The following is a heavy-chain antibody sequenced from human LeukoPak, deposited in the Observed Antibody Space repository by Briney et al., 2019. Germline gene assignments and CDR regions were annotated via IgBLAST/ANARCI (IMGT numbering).Heavy chain of an antibody. CDR1: GFTFSSYA. CDR3: AKWGIYFEDY. D-gene: IGHD3-9*01. V-gene: IGHV3-23*01. CDR2: ISGSGGST. Sequence: PGGSLRFSCAASGFTFSSYAMSWVRQAPGKGLEWVSAISGSGGSTYYADSVKGRFTISRDNSKNTLYLQMNSLRAEDTAVYHCAKWGIYFEDYWGQGTLVTVSS. J-gene: IGHJ4*02.